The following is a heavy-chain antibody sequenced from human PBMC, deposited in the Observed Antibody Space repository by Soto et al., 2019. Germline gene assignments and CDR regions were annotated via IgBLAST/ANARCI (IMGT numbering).Heavy chain of an antibody. Sequence: QAQMVQSGAEVKKPGSSGKVSCKASGGTLSRYASSWVRLAPGQGLEWMGGIIPVFGTPKYAQKFQSRVTHNADDSTRTAYMELRSMRSEEPAVYYCARVSDCSGGGCYSSFDYWGQGTLVTVSS. CDR2: IIPVFGTP. CDR1: GGTLSRYA. V-gene: IGHV1-69*01. CDR3: ARVSDCSGGGCYSSFDY. D-gene: IGHD2-15*01. J-gene: IGHJ4*02.